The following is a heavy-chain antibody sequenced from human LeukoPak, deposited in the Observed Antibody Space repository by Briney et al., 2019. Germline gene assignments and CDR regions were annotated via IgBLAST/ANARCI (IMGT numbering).Heavy chain of an antibody. CDR2: ISSSGRTI. V-gene: IGHV3-11*01. CDR1: GFTFSDHY. CDR3: ARDEAYCSGGSCYLGL. Sequence: PGGSLRLSRAASGFTFSDHYMSWIRQAPGKGLEWVSGISSSGRTIYHADSVKGRFTISRDNAKNSLYLQMNSLRAEDTAVYYCARDEAYCSGGSCYLGLWGQGTTVTVSS. D-gene: IGHD2-15*01. J-gene: IGHJ6*02.